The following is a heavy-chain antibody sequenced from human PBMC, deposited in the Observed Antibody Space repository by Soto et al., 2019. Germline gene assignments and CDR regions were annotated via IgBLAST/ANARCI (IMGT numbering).Heavy chain of an antibody. Sequence: GESLKISCKGSGYSFTSYWIGWVRQMPGKGLEWMGIIYPGDSDTRYSPSFQGQVTISADKSISTAYLQWSSLKASDTATYYCARLPGYSYGFGYYYYYGMDVWGQGTTVTVYS. CDR1: GYSFTSYW. V-gene: IGHV5-51*01. CDR3: ARLPGYSYGFGYYYYYGMDV. D-gene: IGHD5-18*01. CDR2: IYPGDSDT. J-gene: IGHJ6*02.